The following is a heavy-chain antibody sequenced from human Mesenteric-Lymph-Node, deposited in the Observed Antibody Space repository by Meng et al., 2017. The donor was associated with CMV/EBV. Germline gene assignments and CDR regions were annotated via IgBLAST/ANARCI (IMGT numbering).Heavy chain of an antibody. D-gene: IGHD2/OR15-2a*01. Sequence: ASVKVSCKASGYTFITYGISWVRQAPGQRLEWMGSIDPDSDDTYYAQKFQGRVTMTRDTSISTAFMELRSLRSDDTAVYYCARAGGGNWGISSAYDYWGQGTLVTVSS. CDR2: IDPDSDDT. V-gene: IGHV1-2*02. CDR1: GYTFITYG. CDR3: ARAGGGNWGISSAYDY. J-gene: IGHJ4*02.